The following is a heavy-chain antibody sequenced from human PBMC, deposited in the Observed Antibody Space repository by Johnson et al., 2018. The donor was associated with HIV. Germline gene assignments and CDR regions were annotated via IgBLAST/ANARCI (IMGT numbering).Heavy chain of an antibody. CDR2: IKQDGSEK. J-gene: IGHJ3*02. CDR3: ASGRWSDGNNPTGAFDI. CDR1: GFTFSSYW. Sequence: VQLVESGGGLVQPGGSLRLSCATSGFTFSSYWMSWVRQAPGKGLEWVANIKQDGSEKYYVDSAKGRFTISRDNSKNTLYLQMNSLRAEDTAVYYCASGRWSDGNNPTGAFDIWGQGTMVTVSS. V-gene: IGHV3-7*01. D-gene: IGHD5-24*01.